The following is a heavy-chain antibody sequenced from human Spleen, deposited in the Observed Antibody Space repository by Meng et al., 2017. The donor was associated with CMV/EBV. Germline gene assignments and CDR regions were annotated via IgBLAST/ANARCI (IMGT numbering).Heavy chain of an antibody. CDR1: GDNFDIYG. Sequence: CKAAGDNFDIYGITGVRQAPGQGPEWVGWVSAENGDTDYGQKFQGRVTVTADTFTNTAYLEMRSLRSDDSAMYYCARAGAAVTTNFDFWGQGTLVTVSS. V-gene: IGHV1-18*01. D-gene: IGHD4-17*01. CDR3: ARAGAAVTTNFDF. J-gene: IGHJ4*02. CDR2: VSAENGDT.